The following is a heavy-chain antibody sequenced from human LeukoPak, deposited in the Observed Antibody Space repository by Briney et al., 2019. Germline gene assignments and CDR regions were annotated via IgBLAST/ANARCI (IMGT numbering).Heavy chain of an antibody. V-gene: IGHV4-38-2*01. D-gene: IGHD6-19*01. Sequence: PSETLSLTCAVSGYSINSGYYWGWIRQPPGKGLEWIGSIYRSGSTYHNPSLKSRVTISVDTSKNQFSLKLSSVTAADTAVYYCARRLAVAGFDYWGQGTLVTVSS. CDR1: GYSINSGYY. CDR3: ARRLAVAGFDY. CDR2: IYRSGST. J-gene: IGHJ4*02.